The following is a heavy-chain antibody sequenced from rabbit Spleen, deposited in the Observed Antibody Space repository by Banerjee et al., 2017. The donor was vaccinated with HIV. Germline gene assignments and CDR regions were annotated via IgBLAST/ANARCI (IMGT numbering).Heavy chain of an antibody. J-gene: IGHJ4*02. Sequence: KESGGGLVTPGGTLTLTCTVSGFSLSNFAVSWVRQAPGKGLEWIGIIDASGSIYYASWAKGRFTISKTSTTVDLKMTSPTTEDTATYFCARGAGSNYLVDLYFNIWGQGTLVTVS. V-gene: IGHV1S69*01. CDR3: ARGAGSNYLVDLYFNI. CDR1: GFSLSNFA. D-gene: IGHD8-1*01. CDR2: IDASGSI.